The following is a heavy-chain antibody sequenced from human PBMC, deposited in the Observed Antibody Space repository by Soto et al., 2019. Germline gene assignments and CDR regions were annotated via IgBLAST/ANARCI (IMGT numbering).Heavy chain of an antibody. CDR1: GGSISSYY. D-gene: IGHD1-26*01. J-gene: IGHJ6*02. V-gene: IGHV4-59*08. CDR2: VHHSWGS. CDR3: ARQGSGPLHGHVDV. Sequence: SETLSLTCTVSGGSISSYYWSWFRQSPGKRMEWIGYVHHSWGSSYNPSLQSRVAISLDTSKSQFSLKVTSVTATDTAVYYCARQGSGPLHGHVDVWGQGTTVTVSS.